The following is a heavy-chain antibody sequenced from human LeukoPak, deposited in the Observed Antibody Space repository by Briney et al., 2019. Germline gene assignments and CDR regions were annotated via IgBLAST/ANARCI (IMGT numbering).Heavy chain of an antibody. V-gene: IGHV1-2*02. CDR3: ARTTLRLRLGELPFFGY. D-gene: IGHD3-16*02. Sequence: ASVKVSCKASGYTFTGYYMHWVRQAPGQGLEWMGWINPNSGGTNYAQKFQGRVTMTRDTSISTAYMELSRLRSDGTAVYYCARTTLRLRLGELPFFGYWGQGTLVTVSS. CDR2: INPNSGGT. CDR1: GYTFTGYY. J-gene: IGHJ4*02.